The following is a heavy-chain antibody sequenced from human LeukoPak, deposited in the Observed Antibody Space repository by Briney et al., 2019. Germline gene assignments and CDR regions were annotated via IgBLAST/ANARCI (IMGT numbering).Heavy chain of an antibody. CDR2: ISSTRSST. CDR1: GFTFSGYG. V-gene: IGHV3-21*01. J-gene: IGHJ4*02. CDR3: ARERGYSYGYSDY. Sequence: GGSLRLSCAASGFTFSGYGLNWVRQAPGKGLEWVSSISSTRSSTYYADSVKGRFTISRDNARNSLYLQMNSLRAEDTAVYYCARERGYSYGYSDYWGQGTLVTVSS. D-gene: IGHD5-18*01.